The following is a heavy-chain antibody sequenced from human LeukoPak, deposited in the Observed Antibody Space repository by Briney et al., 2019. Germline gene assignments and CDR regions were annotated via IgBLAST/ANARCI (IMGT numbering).Heavy chain of an antibody. CDR2: ITPNSGGT. CDR1: GYTFTGYY. J-gene: IGHJ4*02. CDR3: ARAKTTVTPRILDY. V-gene: IGHV1-2*04. Sequence: GASVKVSCKASGYTFTGYYMHWVRQAPGQGLEWMGWITPNSGGTNYAQKFQGWVTMTRDTSISTAYMELSRLRSDDTAVYYCARAKTTVTPRILDYWGQGTLVTVSS. D-gene: IGHD4-17*01.